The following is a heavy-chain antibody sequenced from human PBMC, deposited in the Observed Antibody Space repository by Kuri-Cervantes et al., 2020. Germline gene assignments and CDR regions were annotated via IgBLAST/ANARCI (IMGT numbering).Heavy chain of an antibody. D-gene: IGHD3-10*01. CDR3: ARMGLWFGEGAFDI. Sequence: KVSCKASGYTFTGYYMHWVRQAPGQGLEWMGIIYPGDSDTRYSPSFQGQVTISADKSISTAYLQWSSLKASDTAMYYCARMGLWFGEGAFDIWGQGKMVTVSS. V-gene: IGHV5-51*01. J-gene: IGHJ3*02. CDR1: GYTFTGYY. CDR2: IYPGDSDT.